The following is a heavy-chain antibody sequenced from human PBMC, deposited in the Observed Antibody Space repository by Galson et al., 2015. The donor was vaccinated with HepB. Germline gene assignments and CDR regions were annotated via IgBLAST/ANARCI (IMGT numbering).Heavy chain of an antibody. D-gene: IGHD5-18*01. Sequence: SLRLSCAASGFTFSDYYMSWVRQAPGKGLEWLSYISSGGNAISHADSVKGRFTLSRDNAKNSLYLQMNSLRVDDTAVYYCVRFISEGDTYGYPDYWGQGSLVAVSS. V-gene: IGHV3-11*01. CDR3: VRFISEGDTYGYPDY. CDR1: GFTFSDYY. CDR2: ISSGGNAI. J-gene: IGHJ4*02.